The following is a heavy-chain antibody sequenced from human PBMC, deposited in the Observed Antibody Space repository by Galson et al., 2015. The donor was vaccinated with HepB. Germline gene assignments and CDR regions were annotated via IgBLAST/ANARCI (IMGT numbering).Heavy chain of an antibody. CDR1: GYTFTDYV. D-gene: IGHD3-3*01. V-gene: IGHV7-4-1*02. CDR3: ARSPLRFLDWLPYYDYYYMDV. CDR2: MNTNTGKP. Sequence: SVKVSCKASGYTFTDYVVNWVRQAPGQGLEWMGWMNTNTGKPTYAPGFAGRFVFSLDTSATTAYLQISSLETDDTAVCYCARSPLRFLDWLPYYDYYYMDVWGEGTTVTVSS. J-gene: IGHJ6*03.